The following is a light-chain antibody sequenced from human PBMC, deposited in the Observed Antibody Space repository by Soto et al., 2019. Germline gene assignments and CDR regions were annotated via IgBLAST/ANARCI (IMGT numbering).Light chain of an antibody. CDR3: LHDYNSPYT. Sequence: AIQMTQSPSSLSASVGDRVTITCRASQGVGNDLGWYQHKPGKAPKLLIYAASTLESGVPSRFSGSGSGTDLTLTISRLPPDDFATYYCLHDYNSPYTFGQGNQLEIK. CDR2: AAS. V-gene: IGKV1-6*01. CDR1: QGVGND. J-gene: IGKJ2*01.